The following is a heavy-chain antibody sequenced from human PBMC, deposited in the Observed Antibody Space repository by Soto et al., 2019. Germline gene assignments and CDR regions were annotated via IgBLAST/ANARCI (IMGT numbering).Heavy chain of an antibody. CDR3: ARETSGEWELLD. CDR2: INPNSGGT. J-gene: IGHJ4*02. D-gene: IGHD1-26*01. V-gene: IGHV1-2*04. Sequence: QVQLVQSGAEVKKPGASVKVSCRASGSTFTGYYMHWVQQPPGQGLGWMGWINPNSGGTNYAQKFQGWVTMTRDTSISTAYMELSRLRSDDTAVYYCARETSGEWELLDWGQGTLVTVSS. CDR1: GSTFTGYY.